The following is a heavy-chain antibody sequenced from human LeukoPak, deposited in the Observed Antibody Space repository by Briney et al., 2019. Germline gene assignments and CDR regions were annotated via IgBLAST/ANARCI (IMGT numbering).Heavy chain of an antibody. Sequence: SETLSLTCTVSGYSISSGYYWGWIRQPPGQGLEWIGSIYHSGSTYYNPSLKSRVTISVDTSKNQFSLKLSSVTAADTAVYYCARYCYDSSGYYGGSAFDIWGQGTMVTVSS. CDR1: GYSISSGYY. J-gene: IGHJ3*02. CDR3: ARYCYDSSGYYGGSAFDI. CDR2: IYHSGST. V-gene: IGHV4-38-2*02. D-gene: IGHD3-22*01.